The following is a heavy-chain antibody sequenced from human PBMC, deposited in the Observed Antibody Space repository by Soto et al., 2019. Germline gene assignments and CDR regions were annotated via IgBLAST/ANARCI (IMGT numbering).Heavy chain of an antibody. J-gene: IGHJ6*01. CDR2: ISPYTGNT. CDR1: GYIFVNYG. Sequence: QVQLVQSGDEVKKPGASVKVSCKASGYIFVNYGIAWVRQAPGQGLEWMGWISPYTGNTHSATKVQGRLTMTTDTSTSTAYVALGSLPSDDTAVYYCVTVDNYVTPTPQDVWGQGTTVTVSS. CDR3: VTVDNYVTPTPQDV. D-gene: IGHD3-16*01. V-gene: IGHV1-18*01.